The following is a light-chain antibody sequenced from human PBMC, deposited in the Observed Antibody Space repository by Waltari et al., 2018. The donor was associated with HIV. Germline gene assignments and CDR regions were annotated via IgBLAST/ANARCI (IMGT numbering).Light chain of an antibody. CDR1: SSNIGRTS. CDR2: RDT. J-gene: IGLJ2*01. Sequence: SVLTQPPSASGTPGQKVTISCSGSSSNIGRTSVFWYQQLPGAAPKLLIYRDTQRPSGVPDRFSGSKSGTSASLAISGLRSEDEAVYSCATWDDSLNGVLFGGGTNLNVL. V-gene: IGLV1-47*01. CDR3: ATWDDSLNGVL.